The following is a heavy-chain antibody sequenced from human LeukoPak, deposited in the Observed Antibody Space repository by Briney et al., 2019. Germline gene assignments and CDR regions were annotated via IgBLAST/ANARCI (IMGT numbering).Heavy chain of an antibody. V-gene: IGHV4-59*11. CDR2: IYYSGST. J-gene: IGHJ4*02. D-gene: IGHD2-15*01. CDR1: GGSISSHY. CDR3: ARGCSSGTCPFDY. Sequence: PSETLSLTCTVSGGSISSHYWSWIRQPPGKGLEWIGYIYYSGSTNYNPSLKSRVTISVDTSKNQFSLKLRSVTAADTAVYYCARGCSSGTCPFDYWGQGTLATVSS.